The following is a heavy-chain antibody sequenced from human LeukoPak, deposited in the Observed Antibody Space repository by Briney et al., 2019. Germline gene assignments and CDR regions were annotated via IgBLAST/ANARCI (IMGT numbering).Heavy chain of an antibody. J-gene: IGHJ4*02. CDR3: ARSSGFFYYFDY. V-gene: IGHV1-2*02. Sequence: ASVKVSCKASGYSLTGYYFYWVRQAPGEGLEWMGWINPNIGDKNYAEKFQGRVTLTRNTSINIAYMELSGLTSDDPAVYYCARSSGFFYYFDYWGQGTLVTVSS. CDR1: GYSLTGYY. D-gene: IGHD3-22*01. CDR2: INPNIGDK.